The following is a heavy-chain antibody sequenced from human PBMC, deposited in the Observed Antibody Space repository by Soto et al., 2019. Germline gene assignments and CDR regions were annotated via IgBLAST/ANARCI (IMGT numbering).Heavy chain of an antibody. D-gene: IGHD1-26*01. CDR3: AHWGGSGGAFDI. Sequence: PGGSLRLSCAASGFTFSSYVSFTSIDGSRTHYADSVKGRFTISRDNSKNTLYLQMNSLIAEDTAVYYCAHWGGSGGAFDIWGQGTMVTVSS. J-gene: IGHJ3*02. CDR1: GFTFSSY. CDR2: TSIDGSRT. V-gene: IGHV3-64*04.